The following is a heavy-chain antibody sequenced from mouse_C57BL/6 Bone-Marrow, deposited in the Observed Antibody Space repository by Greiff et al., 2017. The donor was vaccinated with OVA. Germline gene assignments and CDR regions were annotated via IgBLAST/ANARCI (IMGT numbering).Heavy chain of an antibody. CDR2: ISSGGSYT. CDR3: ARAYYSNHYFDY. J-gene: IGHJ2*01. D-gene: IGHD2-5*01. Sequence: EVHLVESGGDLVKPGGSLKLSCAASGFTFSSYGMSWVRQTPDKRLEWVATISSGGSYTYYPDSVKGRFTISRDNAKNTLYLQMSSLKSEDTAMYYCARAYYSNHYFDYWGQGTTLTVSS. V-gene: IGHV5-6*01. CDR1: GFTFSSYG.